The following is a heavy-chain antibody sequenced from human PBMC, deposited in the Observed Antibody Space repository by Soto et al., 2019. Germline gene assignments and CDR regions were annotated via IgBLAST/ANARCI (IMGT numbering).Heavy chain of an antibody. CDR3: VSQRTTVIPQAYFDY. CDR2: VYYRGRS. J-gene: IGHJ4*02. Sequence: SETLSLTCTVSGGSVTNSSYYWGWIRQSPGKGLDWIGNVYYRGRSYSKSSVKSRVTISVDTSKHQFPLNLNSVTASDTAVYFCVSQRTTVIPQAYFDYWGPGALVTVSS. D-gene: IGHD4-4*01. V-gene: IGHV4-39*01. CDR1: GGSVTNSSYY.